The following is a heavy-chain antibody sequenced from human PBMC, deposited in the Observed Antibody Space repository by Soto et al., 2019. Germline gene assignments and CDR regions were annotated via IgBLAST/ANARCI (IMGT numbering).Heavy chain of an antibody. CDR3: ATIAPYSGYDLTY. CDR2: IIPILNVT. CDR1: GGTSSRYT. D-gene: IGHD5-12*01. V-gene: IGHV1-69*02. J-gene: IGHJ4*02. Sequence: QVQLVQSGAEVKKPGSSVNVSCKASGGTSSRYTISWVRQAPGQGLEWMGRIIPILNVTKYAQKFQGRVTITADKSTSTAYMELSSLRSEETAVYYCATIAPYSGYDLTYWGQGSLVSVSS.